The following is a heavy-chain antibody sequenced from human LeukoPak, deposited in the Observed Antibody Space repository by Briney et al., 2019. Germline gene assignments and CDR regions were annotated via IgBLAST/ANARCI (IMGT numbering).Heavy chain of an antibody. D-gene: IGHD3-22*01. J-gene: IGHJ5*02. CDR1: GFTFNSYS. CDR3: ARASIVVVTHNWFDP. Sequence: GGSLRLSCAASGFTFNSYSMNWVRQAPGKGLEWVSSISSSSSYIYYADSVKGRFTISRDNAKDSLYLQMNSLRAEDTAVYYCARASIVVVTHNWFDPWGQGTLVTVSS. CDR2: ISSSSSYI. V-gene: IGHV3-21*01.